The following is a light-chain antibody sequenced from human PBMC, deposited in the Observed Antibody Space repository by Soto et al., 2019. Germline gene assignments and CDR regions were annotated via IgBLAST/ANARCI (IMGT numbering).Light chain of an antibody. V-gene: IGKV3-20*01. CDR1: QSVSSSY. CDR2: GAS. J-gene: IGKJ4*01. CDR3: QQYSSSPLT. Sequence: EIVLTQSPGTRSLSPGERATLSCRASQSVSSSYLAWYQQKPGQAPRLLIYGASNRATGIPDRFSGSGSGTDFTLNISRLEPEDFAVYFCQQYSSSPLTFGGGTKVEIK.